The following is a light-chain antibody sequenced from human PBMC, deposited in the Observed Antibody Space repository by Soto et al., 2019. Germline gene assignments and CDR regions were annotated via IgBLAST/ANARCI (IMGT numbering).Light chain of an antibody. CDR1: QSVLYNSNNKDY. Sequence: DIVMTQSPDSLAVSLGERATINCKSSQSVLYNSNNKDYLAWYQQKPGQPPKLLIYLASTRESGVPDRFSGGGSGTDFTLTISSLQAEDVAVYYCLQYYSTPRTFGQGTKVEIK. CDR2: LAS. V-gene: IGKV4-1*01. CDR3: LQYYSTPRT. J-gene: IGKJ1*01.